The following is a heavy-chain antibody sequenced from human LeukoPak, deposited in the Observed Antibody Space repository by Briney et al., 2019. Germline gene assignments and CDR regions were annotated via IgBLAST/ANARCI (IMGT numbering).Heavy chain of an antibody. CDR2: IIPILGIA. CDR1: GGTFSSYA. Sequence: SVKVSCKASGGTFSSYAISWVRQAPGQGLEWMGRIIPILGIANYAQKFQGRVTITADKSTSTAYMELSSLRSDDTAVYYCARDEIYGDRDFDYWGQGTLVTVSS. V-gene: IGHV1-69*04. CDR3: ARDEIYGDRDFDY. D-gene: IGHD4-17*01. J-gene: IGHJ4*02.